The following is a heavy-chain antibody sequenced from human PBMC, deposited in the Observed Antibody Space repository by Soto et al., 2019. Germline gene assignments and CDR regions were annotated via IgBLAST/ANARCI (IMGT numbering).Heavy chain of an antibody. V-gene: IGHV1-18*01. CDR1: GYTFTSYG. D-gene: IGHD1-1*01. J-gene: IGHJ6*02. CDR3: ARVRGQRTEYYYGMDV. CDR2: ISAYNGNT. Sequence: QVQLVQSGAEVKKPGASVKVSCKASGYTFTSYGISWVRQAPGQGLEWMGWISAYNGNTNYAQKLQGRVTMTTDTSTSTDYMELRSLRSDDTAVYYCARVRGQRTEYYYGMDVWGQGTTVTVSS.